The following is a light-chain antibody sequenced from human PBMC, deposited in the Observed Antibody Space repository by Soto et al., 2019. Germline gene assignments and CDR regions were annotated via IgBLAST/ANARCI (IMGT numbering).Light chain of an antibody. CDR2: HAS. CDR1: QGVASSY. J-gene: IGKJ1*01. V-gene: IGKV3-20*01. CDR3: QPYGSSPQT. Sequence: EMVLTQSPGTLSLSPGERATLSCRASQGVASSYLAWYQQKPGQAPRLLIYHASSRATGIPDRFSGSGSGTDFTLTITRLEPEDFAVYFCQPYGSSPQTFGQGNKVEIK.